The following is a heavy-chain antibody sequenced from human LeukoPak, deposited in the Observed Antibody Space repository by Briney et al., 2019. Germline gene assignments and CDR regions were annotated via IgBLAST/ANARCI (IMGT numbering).Heavy chain of an antibody. D-gene: IGHD1-26*01. V-gene: IGHV1-69*05. CDR1: GGTFSSYA. Sequence: SVKVSCKASGGTFSSYAISWVRQAPGQGLEWMGGIIPIFGTANYAQKFQGRVTITTDESTSTAYMELSSLRSEDTAVYYCARDRGSYSPNGAFDIWGQGTMVTVSS. CDR3: ARDRGSYSPNGAFDI. J-gene: IGHJ3*02. CDR2: IIPIFGTA.